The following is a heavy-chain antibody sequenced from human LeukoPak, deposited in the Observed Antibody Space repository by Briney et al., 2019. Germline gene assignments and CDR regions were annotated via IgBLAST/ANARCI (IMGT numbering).Heavy chain of an antibody. D-gene: IGHD3-10*01. J-gene: IGHJ4*02. CDR1: GYNFTSFD. Sequence: ASVKVSCKASGYNFTSFDIIWLRQATGQGLEWMGWMNPNSGNTGYAQKFQGRVTITRNTSISTAYMELSSLRSEDTAVYYCARASRITMVRGVGDYWGQGTLVTVSS. CDR2: MNPNSGNT. CDR3: ARASRITMVRGVGDY. V-gene: IGHV1-8*01.